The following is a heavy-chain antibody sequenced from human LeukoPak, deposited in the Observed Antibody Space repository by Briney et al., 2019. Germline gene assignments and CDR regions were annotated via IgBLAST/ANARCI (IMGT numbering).Heavy chain of an antibody. J-gene: IGHJ3*02. V-gene: IGHV5-51*01. CDR3: ASRWGTNAFDI. Sequence: GESLKISCKGSGYIFNSYWIGWVRQLPGKGLEWMGIIYPGDSDSRYSPSFQGQVTFSADKSISTAYLQWSSLKASDTAMYYCASRWGTNAFDIWGQGTMVTVSS. CDR2: IYPGDSDS. D-gene: IGHD1-1*01. CDR1: GYIFNSYW.